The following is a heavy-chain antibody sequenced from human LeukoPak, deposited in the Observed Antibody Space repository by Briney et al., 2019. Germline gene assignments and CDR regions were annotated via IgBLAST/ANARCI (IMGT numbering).Heavy chain of an antibody. CDR1: GGSISRYY. CDR2: IYHSGST. D-gene: IGHD3-10*01. J-gene: IGHJ4*02. Sequence: SETLSLTCTVSGGSISRYYWSWIRKPPGKGLEWIGSIYHSGSTYYNPSLKSRVTISVDTSKNQFSLKLNSVTAADTAVYYCARGLWFGEPKIDYWGQGTLVTVSS. V-gene: IGHV4-38-2*02. CDR3: ARGLWFGEPKIDY.